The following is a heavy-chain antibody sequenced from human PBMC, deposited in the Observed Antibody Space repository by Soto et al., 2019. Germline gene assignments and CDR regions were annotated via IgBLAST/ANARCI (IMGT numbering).Heavy chain of an antibody. CDR3: ARLSKERTGSGSYYSENYYYYYYMDV. J-gene: IGHJ6*03. V-gene: IGHV1-18*01. D-gene: IGHD3-10*01. CDR2: ISAYNGNT. CDR1: GYTFTSYG. Sequence: GASVKVSCKASGYTFTSYGISWVRQAPGQGLEWMGWISAYNGNTNYAQKLQGRVTMTTDTSTSTAYMELRSLRSDDTAVYYCARLSKERTGSGSYYSENYYYYYYMDVWGKGTTVTVSS.